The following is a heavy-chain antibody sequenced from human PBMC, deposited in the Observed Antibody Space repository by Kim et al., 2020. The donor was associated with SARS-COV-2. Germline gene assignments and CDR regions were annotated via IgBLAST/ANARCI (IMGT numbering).Heavy chain of an antibody. CDR2: IGTAGDT. J-gene: IGHJ2*01. CDR1: GFTFSSYD. V-gene: IGHV3-13*01. D-gene: IGHD4-17*01. Sequence: GGSLRLSCAASGFTFSSYDMHWVRQATGKGLEWVSAIGTAGDTYYPGSVKGRFTISRENAKNSLYLQMNSLRAGDTAVYYCARGGYGDYGASWYFDLWGRGTLVTVSS. CDR3: ARGGYGDYGASWYFDL.